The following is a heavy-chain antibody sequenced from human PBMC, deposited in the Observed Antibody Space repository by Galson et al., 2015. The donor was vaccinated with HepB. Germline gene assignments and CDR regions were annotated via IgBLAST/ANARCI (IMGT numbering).Heavy chain of an antibody. V-gene: IGHV3-30*18. D-gene: IGHD4-17*01. CDR3: AKGGRHGLRGWFDP. CDR1: GFTFSSYG. CDR2: ISYDGSNK. J-gene: IGHJ5*02. Sequence: SLRLSCAASGFTFSSYGMHWVRQAPGKGLEWVAVISYDGSNKYYADSVKGRFTISRDNSKNTLYLQMNGLRAEDTAVYYCAKGGRHGLRGWFDPWGQGTLVTVSS.